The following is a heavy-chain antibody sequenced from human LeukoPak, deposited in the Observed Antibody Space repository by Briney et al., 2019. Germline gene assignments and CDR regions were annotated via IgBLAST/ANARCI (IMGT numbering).Heavy chain of an antibody. CDR1: GFTFSSHA. Sequence: GGSLRLSCGASGFTFSSHAMTWVRQAPGKGLEWVSSISSSSSYIYYADSVKGRFTISRDNAKNSLYLQMNSLRAEDTAVYYCARAGQPPYYYDSSGYHYWGQGTLVTVSS. V-gene: IGHV3-21*01. CDR2: ISSSSSYI. D-gene: IGHD3-22*01. CDR3: ARAGQPPYYYDSSGYHY. J-gene: IGHJ4*02.